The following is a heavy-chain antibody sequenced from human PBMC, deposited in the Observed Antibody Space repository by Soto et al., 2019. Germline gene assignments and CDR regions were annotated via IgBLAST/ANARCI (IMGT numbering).Heavy chain of an antibody. D-gene: IGHD2-2*03. CDR1: GYTFTSYG. CDR3: ARDYENLGYCSSTSCYVVRQDV. CDR2: ISAYNGNT. V-gene: IGHV1-18*01. J-gene: IGHJ6*02. Sequence: QVQLVQSGAEVKKPGASVKVSCKASGYTFTSYGISWVRQAPGQGLEWMGWISAYNGNTNYAQKLQGRVTMTTDTSTSTAYMELRSLRSDDTAVYYCARDYENLGYCSSTSCYVVRQDVWGQGTTVTVSS.